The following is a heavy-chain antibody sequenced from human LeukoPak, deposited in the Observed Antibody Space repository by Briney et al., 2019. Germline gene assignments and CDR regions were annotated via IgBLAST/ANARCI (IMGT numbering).Heavy chain of an antibody. CDR1: GFTFSSYA. D-gene: IGHD2-15*01. J-gene: IGHJ4*02. V-gene: IGHV3-23*01. CDR3: ATMARGYCSGGSCYSGSDFDY. Sequence: PGGSLRLSCAASGFTFSSYAMSWVRQAPGKGLEWVSAISGSGGSTYYADSVKGRFTISRDNSKNTLYLQMNSLRAEDTAVYYCATMARGYCSGGSCYSGSDFDYWGQGTLVTVSS. CDR2: ISGSGGST.